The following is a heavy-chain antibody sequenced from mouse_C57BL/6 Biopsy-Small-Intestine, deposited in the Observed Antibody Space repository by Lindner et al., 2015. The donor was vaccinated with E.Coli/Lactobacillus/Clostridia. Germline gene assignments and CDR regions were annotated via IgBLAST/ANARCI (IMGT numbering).Heavy chain of an antibody. Sequence: VQLQESGPELVKPGASVKISCKASGYTFTDFYMNWVKQSHGKSLEWIGDINPNNGGTTYNQKFKGKATLTVDKSSSTGHMELRSLTSEDSAVYYCVRNYGSSYFDYWGQGTTLTVSS. CDR2: INPNNGGT. J-gene: IGHJ2*01. CDR1: GYTFTDFY. CDR3: VRNYGSSYFDY. V-gene: IGHV1-26*01. D-gene: IGHD1-1*01.